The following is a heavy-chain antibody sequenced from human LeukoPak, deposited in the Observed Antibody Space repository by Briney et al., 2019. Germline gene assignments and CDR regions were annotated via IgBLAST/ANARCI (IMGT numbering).Heavy chain of an antibody. V-gene: IGHV3-21*01. CDR1: GFTFSSYS. CDR2: ISVSSSYI. CDR3: ARDGYSSSWYSGD. D-gene: IGHD6-13*01. J-gene: IGHJ4*02. Sequence: PGGSLRLSCAASGFTFSSYSMNWVRQAPGKGLEWVSSISVSSSYIYYADSVKGRFTISRDNAKNSLYLQMNSLRAEDTAVYYCARDGYSSSWYSGDWGQGTLVTVSS.